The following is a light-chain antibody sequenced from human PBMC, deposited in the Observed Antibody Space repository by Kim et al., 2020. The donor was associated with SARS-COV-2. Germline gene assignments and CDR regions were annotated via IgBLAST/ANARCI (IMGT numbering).Light chain of an antibody. CDR3: QAWDSSTFYVV. J-gene: IGLJ2*01. V-gene: IGLV3-1*01. Sequence: PGQTASITCSGDKLGDKYACWYQQKPGQSPVLVIYQDSKRPSGISERFSGSNSGNTATLTISGTQAMDEADYYCQAWDSSTFYVVFGGGTQLTVL. CDR2: QDS. CDR1: KLGDKY.